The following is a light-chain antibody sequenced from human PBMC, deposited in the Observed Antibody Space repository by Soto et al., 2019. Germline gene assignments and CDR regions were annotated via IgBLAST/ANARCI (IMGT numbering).Light chain of an antibody. CDR3: QQRSGWTRT. V-gene: IGKV3-11*01. J-gene: IGKJ1*01. Sequence: EIVLTQSPVTLSLSPGERATLSCRASQSIGTYLAWYQQKPGQAPRLLIYHASNRATGIPARFSGSGFGTDFTLTISSLEPEDFAVYYCQQRSGWTRTFGQGTKVEVK. CDR2: HAS. CDR1: QSIGTY.